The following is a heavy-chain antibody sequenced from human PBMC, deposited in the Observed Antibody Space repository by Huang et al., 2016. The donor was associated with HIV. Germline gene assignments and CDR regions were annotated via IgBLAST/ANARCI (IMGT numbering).Heavy chain of an antibody. J-gene: IGHJ4*02. V-gene: IGHV1-46*01. CDR3: ARDRDFYDSSGYWGFNYFDY. Sequence: QVQLVQSGAEVKKPGASVKVSCKASGYAFTSYYMHWVRQAPGQGLEWMGKINPSDGSTSYAQKFQDRVTTTRDTSTNTVFMELSSLRSEDTAVYYCARDRDFYDSSGYWGFNYFDYWGQGTLVTVSS. CDR1: GYAFTSYY. D-gene: IGHD3-22*01. CDR2: INPSDGST.